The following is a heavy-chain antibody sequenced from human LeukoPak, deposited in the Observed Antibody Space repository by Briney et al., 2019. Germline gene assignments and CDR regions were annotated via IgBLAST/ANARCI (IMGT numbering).Heavy chain of an antibody. CDR3: ARGSLTTPFEY. D-gene: IGHD1-1*01. Sequence: GGSLRLSCAASGVTFSSYEMNWVRQAPGRGLEWVSYISSSGSTIYYADSVKGRFTISRDNAKNSLYLQMNSLRAEDTAVYHCARGSLTTPFEYWGQGTLVTVSS. J-gene: IGHJ4*02. V-gene: IGHV3-48*03. CDR1: GVTFSSYE. CDR2: ISSSGSTI.